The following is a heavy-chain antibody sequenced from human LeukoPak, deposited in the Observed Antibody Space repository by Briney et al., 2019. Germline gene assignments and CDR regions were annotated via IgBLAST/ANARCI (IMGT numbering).Heavy chain of an antibody. V-gene: IGHV3-53*01. CDR3: ARENKGIVVSKYAFDI. D-gene: IGHD3-22*01. CDR2: IYSGGST. Sequence: PGGSLRLSCAASGFTVSSNCMSWVRQAPGKGLEWVSVIYSGGSTYYADSVKGRFTISRDNSKNTLYLQMNSLRAEDTAVYYCARENKGIVVSKYAFDIWGQGTMVTVSS. J-gene: IGHJ3*02. CDR1: GFTVSSNC.